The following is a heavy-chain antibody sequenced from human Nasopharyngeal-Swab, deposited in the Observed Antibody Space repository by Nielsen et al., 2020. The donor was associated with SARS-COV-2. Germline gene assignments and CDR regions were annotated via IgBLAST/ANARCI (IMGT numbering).Heavy chain of an antibody. CDR1: GFTFSGYW. CDR3: ARGRPLGGYYFGYFDY. J-gene: IGHJ4*02. CDR2: IKQDASEM. V-gene: IGHV3-7*01. Sequence: GGSLRLSCAASGFTFSGYWMSWVRQVPGKGPEWVANIKQDASEMYYVDSVKGRFTISRDNAKNSLFLQMNSLRAEDTAVYFCARGRPLGGYYFGYFDYWGQGTLVTVSS. D-gene: IGHD3-3*01.